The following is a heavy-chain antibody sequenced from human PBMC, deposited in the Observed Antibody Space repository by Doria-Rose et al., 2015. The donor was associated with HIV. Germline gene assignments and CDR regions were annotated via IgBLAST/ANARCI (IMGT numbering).Heavy chain of an antibody. Sequence: SLTCTASGGSIGSGSYYWSWIRQPAGKGLEWIGRTYIRGSTDYNPSLQSRVTISVDTSKNQFSLEVNSVTAADTAVYYCARTANWNDGRVDSWGQGTSVIVSS. CDR1: GGSIGSGSYY. V-gene: IGHV4-61*02. D-gene: IGHD1-20*01. CDR2: TYIRGST. CDR3: ARTANWNDGRVDS. J-gene: IGHJ4*02.